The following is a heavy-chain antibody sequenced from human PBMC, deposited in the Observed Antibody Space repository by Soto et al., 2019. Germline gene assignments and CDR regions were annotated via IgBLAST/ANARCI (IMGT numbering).Heavy chain of an antibody. CDR2: VYYSGGA. CDR3: GRVVEGATRHSDLDS. J-gene: IGHJ5*01. CDR1: GVSIHNSHSF. D-gene: IGHD2-21*01. Sequence: SETLSLTCTVSGVSIHNSHSFWGWIRQPPGKGLEFIGTVYYSGGAHYNSSLKSRVTISVDTANNQVSLRMRSLTAADTAVYYCGRVVEGATRHSDLDSWGQGTLVTVSS. V-gene: IGHV4-39*01.